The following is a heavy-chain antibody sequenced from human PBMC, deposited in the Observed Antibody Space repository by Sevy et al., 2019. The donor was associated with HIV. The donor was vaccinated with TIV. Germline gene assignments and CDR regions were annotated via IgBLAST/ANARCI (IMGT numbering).Heavy chain of an antibody. J-gene: IGHJ4*02. D-gene: IGHD6-13*01. CDR1: GFTLNSYW. CDR2: INQDGSVK. CDR3: SIAISAAGTF. Sequence: GGSLRLSCAASGFTLNSYWMSWVRQAPGKGLEWVANINQDGSVKYYVDSVKGRFTISRDNARNSLYLRMNSLRAEDTALYYCSIAISAAGTFWGQGTLVTDSS. V-gene: IGHV3-7*01.